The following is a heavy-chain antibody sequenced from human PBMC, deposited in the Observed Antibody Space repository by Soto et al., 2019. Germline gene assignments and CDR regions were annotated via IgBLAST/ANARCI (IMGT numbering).Heavy chain of an antibody. D-gene: IGHD6-6*01. CDR2: SKGKTDGATI. Sequence: GGSLRLSCVASNFTFNTAWMTWVRQAPGKGLEWVGRSKGKTDGATIDYAAPVQGRFTISRDDSKNTLYLQMDSLKTEDTAIYYCTTYPPEYNYYVRYVCGQGTSVTVSS. CDR3: TTYPPEYNYYVRYV. J-gene: IGHJ6*02. V-gene: IGHV3-15*07. CDR1: NFTFNTAW.